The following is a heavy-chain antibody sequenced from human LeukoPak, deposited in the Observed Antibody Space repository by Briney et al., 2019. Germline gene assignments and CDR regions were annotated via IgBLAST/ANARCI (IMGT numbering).Heavy chain of an antibody. CDR3: ARGQGGYSYGYVGYYYGMDV. Sequence: GSSVKVSCKASGGTFSSYAISWVRDAPGQGLEWMGGIIPIFGTANYAQTFQGRVTITADESTSTAYMELSSLRSEDTAVYYCARGQGGYSYGYVGYYYGMDVWGKGTTVTVSS. J-gene: IGHJ6*04. CDR2: IIPIFGTA. D-gene: IGHD5-18*01. V-gene: IGHV1-69*01. CDR1: GGTFSSYA.